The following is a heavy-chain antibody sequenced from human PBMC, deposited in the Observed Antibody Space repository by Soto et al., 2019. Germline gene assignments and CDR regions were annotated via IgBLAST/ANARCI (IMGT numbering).Heavy chain of an antibody. V-gene: IGHV1-58*02. CDR1: GFTFTSSA. D-gene: IGHD1-1*01. J-gene: IGHJ4*02. Sequence: SVKVSCKASGFTFTSSAMQWVRQARGQRLEWIGWIVVGSGNTNYAQKFQERVTITRDMSTSTAYMELSSLRSEDTAVYYCAVEITSPDNWNDYWGQGTLVTVSS. CDR2: IVVGSGNT. CDR3: AVEITSPDNWNDY.